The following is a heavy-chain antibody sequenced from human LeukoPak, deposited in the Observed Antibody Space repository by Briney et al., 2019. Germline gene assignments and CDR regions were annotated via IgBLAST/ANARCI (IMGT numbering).Heavy chain of an antibody. CDR3: VREGPAFDY. CDR1: GFTFSSYV. J-gene: IGHJ4*02. CDR2: ITSSSSTI. D-gene: IGHD2-2*01. Sequence: PGGSLPLSCAASGFTFSSYVMNWVRQAPGKGLEWISYITSSSSTITYADSVKGRFTISRDNVEKSLYLQMNSLRAEDTAVYYCVREGPAFDYWGQGTLVTVSS. V-gene: IGHV3-48*01.